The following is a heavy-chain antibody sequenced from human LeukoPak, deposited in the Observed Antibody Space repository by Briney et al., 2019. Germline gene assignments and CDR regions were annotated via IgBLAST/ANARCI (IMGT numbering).Heavy chain of an antibody. J-gene: IGHJ1*01. D-gene: IGHD3-22*01. CDR3: AIMHGYYDGTGYWVQ. V-gene: IGHV3-23*01. Sequence: GGSLRLSCAASGFTFTSYWMHWVRQAPGKGLEWLSGISASGHYIYNADSVKGRFTISRDNPRNTLYMQMNSLRDEDTAVYYCAIMHGYYDGTGYWVQWGQGTLVTVSS. CDR1: GFTFTSYW. CDR2: ISASGHYI.